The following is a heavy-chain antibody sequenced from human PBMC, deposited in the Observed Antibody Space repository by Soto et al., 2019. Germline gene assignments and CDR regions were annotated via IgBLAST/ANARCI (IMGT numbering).Heavy chain of an antibody. D-gene: IGHD6-6*01. CDR2: INHSGYT. CDR3: ARGDSSSLYYYYYMDV. J-gene: IGHJ6*03. V-gene: IGHV4-34*01. CDR1: GGSFSGYY. Sequence: QVQLQQWGAGLLKPSETLSLTCAVSGGSFSGYYWSWIRQPPGKGLEWIGDINHSGYTNYNPSLNSRVTLSGDTSKNQFSLKLRSVTAADTAVYYCARGDSSSLYYYYYMDVWGKGTTVTVSS.